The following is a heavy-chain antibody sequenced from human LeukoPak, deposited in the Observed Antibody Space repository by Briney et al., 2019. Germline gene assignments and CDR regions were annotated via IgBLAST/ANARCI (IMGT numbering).Heavy chain of an antibody. V-gene: IGHV4-59*08. J-gene: IGHJ4*02. CDR2: IYYSGST. Sequence: SETLSLTCTVSGGSISSYYWSWIRQPPGKGLEWIGYIYYSGSTNYNPSLKNRVTISVDTPKNTFSMKLSSVTAADTAVYYCARVSTMHQTNIWGQGTLVTVSS. D-gene: IGHD3-10*01. CDR1: GGSISSYY. CDR3: ARVSTMHQTNI.